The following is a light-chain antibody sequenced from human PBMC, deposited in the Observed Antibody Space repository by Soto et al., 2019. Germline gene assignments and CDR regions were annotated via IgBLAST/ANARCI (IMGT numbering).Light chain of an antibody. J-gene: IGKJ4*01. Sequence: DIQMTQSPSSVSASVGDRVTITCRASQGISNWLTWYQQKPGTAPRLLIYAASSLQSGVPSRFSGSGSGTDFTLTIDNLQPEDYATYYCQQADIFPLTFGGGTRVEIK. CDR2: AAS. CDR1: QGISNW. V-gene: IGKV1D-12*01. CDR3: QQADIFPLT.